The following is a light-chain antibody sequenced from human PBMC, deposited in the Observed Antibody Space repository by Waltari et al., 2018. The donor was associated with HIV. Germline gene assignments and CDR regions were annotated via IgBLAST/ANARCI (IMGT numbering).Light chain of an antibody. CDR3: CSYTGTYTLL. Sequence: QSALTQPRSVSGSPGPSVPIPCTGTSSDVGDYNYVSWYQQHPGKAPKVMIYDVTKRPSGVPDRFSGSKSGNTASLTISGLQAEDEADYYCCSYTGTYTLLFGGGTKLTVL. J-gene: IGLJ3*02. V-gene: IGLV2-11*01. CDR2: DVT. CDR1: SSDVGDYNY.